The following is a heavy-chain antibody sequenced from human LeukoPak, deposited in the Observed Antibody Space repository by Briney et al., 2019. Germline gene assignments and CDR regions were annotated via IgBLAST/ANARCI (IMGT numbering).Heavy chain of an antibody. CDR3: AKSLRGYSYGSDY. D-gene: IGHD5-18*01. CDR1: GFTPTSYA. V-gene: IGHV3-23*01. CDR2: ISGSGGST. J-gene: IGHJ4*02. Sequence: GGPLRLSCAPSGFTPTSYAMSWVRPAPGKGLEWVSAISGSGGSTYCADSVKGRFTISRDKSKNTLYLQINSLSAEATAVYYCAKSLRGYSYGSDYWGQGTLVTVSS.